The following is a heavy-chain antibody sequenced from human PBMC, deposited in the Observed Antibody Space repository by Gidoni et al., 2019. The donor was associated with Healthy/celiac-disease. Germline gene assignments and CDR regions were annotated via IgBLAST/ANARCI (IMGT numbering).Heavy chain of an antibody. Sequence: EVQLVESGGGLVQPGRSLRLSCAASGFTFDDYAMHWVRQAPGKGLEWVSGISWNSGSIGYADSVKGRFTISRDNAKNSLYLQMNSLRAEDTALYYCATSSGWSPPFDYWGQGTLVTVSS. CDR3: ATSSGWSPPFDY. CDR1: GFTFDDYA. D-gene: IGHD6-19*01. V-gene: IGHV3-9*01. J-gene: IGHJ4*02. CDR2: ISWNSGSI.